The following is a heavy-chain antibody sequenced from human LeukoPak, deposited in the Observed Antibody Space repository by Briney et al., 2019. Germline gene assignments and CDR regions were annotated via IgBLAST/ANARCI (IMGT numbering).Heavy chain of an antibody. D-gene: IGHD6-6*01. Sequence: PGRSLRLSCAASGFTFSSYGMHWVRQAPGKGLEWVVVIWYDGSNKYYADSVKGRFTISRDNSKNTLYLQMNSLRAEDTAVHYCAREDSSSVAFDIWGQGTMVTVSS. J-gene: IGHJ3*02. CDR2: IWYDGSNK. V-gene: IGHV3-33*01. CDR1: GFTFSSYG. CDR3: AREDSSSVAFDI.